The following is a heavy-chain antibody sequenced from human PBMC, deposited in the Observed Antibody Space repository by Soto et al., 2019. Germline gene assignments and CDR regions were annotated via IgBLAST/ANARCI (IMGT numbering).Heavy chain of an antibody. CDR1: GFTFSSYS. D-gene: IGHD3-22*01. CDR3: ARGVTRSTYYYLFTGGLDL. CDR2: ISSSSSYI. J-gene: IGHJ5*02. V-gene: IGHV3-21*01. Sequence: EVQLVESGGGLVKPGGSLRLSCAASGFTFSSYSMNWVRQAPGKGLEWVSSISSSSSYIYYAGSVKGRFTISRDNAKKSLYVQINSMRSAHTAVYCCARGVTRSTYYYLFTGGLDLWGDGTLVSVSS.